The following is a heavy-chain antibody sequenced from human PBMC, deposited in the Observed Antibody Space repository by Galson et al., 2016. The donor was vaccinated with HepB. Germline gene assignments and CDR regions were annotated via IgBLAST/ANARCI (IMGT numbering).Heavy chain of an antibody. CDR1: GYMFTGYY. J-gene: IGHJ1*01. V-gene: IGHV1-2*06. CDR3: ARGGDFWSGYFFQD. Sequence: SVKVSCKASGYMFTGYYMHWVRQAPGQGLEWMGRINPNSGGTDYAQEFQGRVTVTRDTSIRTASMELSRLGSDDTAVYYCARGGDFWSGYFFQDWGQGTLVSVSS. CDR2: INPNSGGT. D-gene: IGHD3-3*01.